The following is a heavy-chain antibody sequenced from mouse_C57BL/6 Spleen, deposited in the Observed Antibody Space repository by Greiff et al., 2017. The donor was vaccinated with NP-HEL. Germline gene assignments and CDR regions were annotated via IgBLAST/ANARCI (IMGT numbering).Heavy chain of an antibody. J-gene: IGHJ3*01. V-gene: IGHV1-61*01. CDR2: IYPSDSET. CDR3: ARPDDLEGFAY. Sequence: MESCKASGYTFTSYWMDWVKQRPGQGLEWIGNIYPSDSETHYNQKFKDKATLTVDKSSSTAYMQLSSLTSEDSAVYYCARPDDLEGFAYWGQGTLVTVSA. CDR1: GYTFTSYW. D-gene: IGHD2-3*01.